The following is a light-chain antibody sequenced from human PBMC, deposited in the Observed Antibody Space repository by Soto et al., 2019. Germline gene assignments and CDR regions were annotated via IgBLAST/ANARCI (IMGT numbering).Light chain of an antibody. J-gene: IGLJ1*01. V-gene: IGLV2-14*03. CDR1: SSDIGGYNY. CDR2: DVS. Sequence: QSALTQPASVSGSPGQSITISCTGTSSDIGGYNYVSWYLHHPGKAPKLVIYDVSNRPSGVSNRFSGSKSGNTASLTISGLQAEDEADYYCSSYTSSSTLFYVFGTGTQLTVL. CDR3: SSYTSSSTLFYV.